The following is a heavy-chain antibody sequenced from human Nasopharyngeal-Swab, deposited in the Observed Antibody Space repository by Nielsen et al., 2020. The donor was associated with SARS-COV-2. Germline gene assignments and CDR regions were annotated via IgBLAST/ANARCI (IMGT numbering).Heavy chain of an antibody. D-gene: IGHD5-24*01. Sequence: GESLKISCAASGFTFSSYGMHWVRQAPGKGLEYVSAISSNGGSTYYANSVKGRFTISRDNSKNTLYLQMGSLRAEDMAVYYCARGWRWADDYWGQGTLVTVSS. CDR1: GFTFSSYG. J-gene: IGHJ4*02. V-gene: IGHV3-64*01. CDR3: ARGWRWADDY. CDR2: ISSNGGST.